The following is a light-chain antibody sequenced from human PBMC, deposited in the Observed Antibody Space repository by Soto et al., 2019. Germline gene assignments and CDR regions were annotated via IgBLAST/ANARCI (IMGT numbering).Light chain of an antibody. V-gene: IGKV3-15*01. Sequence: EIVMTQSPATLSVSPGERATLSCRASQSVSGNLAWYQQKPGQAPRLLIYGASTRATGIPARFSGSGSGTEFTLTISSLQSEDFAIYYWQQYNNWPPLTFGGGTKVEIK. CDR2: GAS. J-gene: IGKJ4*01. CDR1: QSVSGN. CDR3: QQYNNWPPLT.